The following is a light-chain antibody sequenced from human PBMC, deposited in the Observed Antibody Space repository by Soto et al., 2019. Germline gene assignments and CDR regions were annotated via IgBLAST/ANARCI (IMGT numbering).Light chain of an antibody. CDR3: QQYYSTPWT. CDR2: WAS. Sequence: DIVMTQSPDSLSVSLFEMATINCKSSQSVLYSSNNKNYLAWYQQKPGQPPKLLIYWASTRESGVPDRFSGSGSGTDFTLTISSLQAEDVAVYYCQQYYSTPWTFGQGTKVDI. V-gene: IGKV4-1*01. CDR1: QSVLYSSNNKNY. J-gene: IGKJ1*01.